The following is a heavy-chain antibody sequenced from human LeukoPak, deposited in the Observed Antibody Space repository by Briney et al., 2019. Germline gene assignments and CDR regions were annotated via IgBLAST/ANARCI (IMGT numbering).Heavy chain of an antibody. CDR2: IYYSGCTY. CDR1: GGSIGSGGSY. D-gene: IGHD6-6*01. V-gene: IGHV4-39*01. CDR3: ARRREGSSSVDS. J-gene: IGHJ4*02. Sequence: SETLSLTCTVSGGSIGSGGSYWGWIRQPPGKGLEWIGNIYYSGCTYYYNPSLKSRVTMSVDTSKNQFSLKLSSVTAADTAVYYCARRREGSSSVDSWGQGTLVTVSS.